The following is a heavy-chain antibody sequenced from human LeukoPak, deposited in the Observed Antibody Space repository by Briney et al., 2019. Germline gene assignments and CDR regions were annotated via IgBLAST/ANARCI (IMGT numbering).Heavy chain of an antibody. V-gene: IGHV4-34*01. CDR1: GGSFSGYY. Sequence: SETLCLTCAVYGGSFSGYYWSWIRQPPGKGLEWIGEINHSGSTNYNPSLKSRVTISVDTSKNQFSLKLSSVTAADTAVYYCARERLYCSSTSCYISYYGMDVWGQGTTVTVSS. J-gene: IGHJ6*02. CDR3: ARERLYCSSTSCYISYYGMDV. CDR2: INHSGST. D-gene: IGHD2-2*02.